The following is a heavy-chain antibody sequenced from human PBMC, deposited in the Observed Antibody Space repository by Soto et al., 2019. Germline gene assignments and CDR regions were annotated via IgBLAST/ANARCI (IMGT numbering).Heavy chain of an antibody. V-gene: IGHV4-39*01. CDR1: GGSISSSGYY. J-gene: IGHJ6*02. D-gene: IGHD6-13*01. Sequence: PSETLSLTCTVSGGSISSSGYYWGWIRQPPGEGLEWIGIVYYSGTTTYSPSLKSRVTISVDTSRNQFSLKLSSVTAADTAVYYCARYKMATAAGVFYGLDVWGQGTTVT. CDR2: VYYSGTT. CDR3: ARYKMATAAGVFYGLDV.